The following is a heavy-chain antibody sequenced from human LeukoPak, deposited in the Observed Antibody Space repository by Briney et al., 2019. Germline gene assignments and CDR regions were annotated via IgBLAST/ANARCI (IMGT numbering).Heavy chain of an antibody. D-gene: IGHD1-7*01. CDR2: MNPNSGNT. Sequence: ASVKVSCKAPGYTFTSYDINWVRQAPGQGLEWMGWMNPNSGNTGYAQKFQGRVTMTRNTSISTAYMELSSLRSEDTAVYYCARWLAWNYGLGYYFDYWGQGTLVTVSS. V-gene: IGHV1-8*01. CDR1: GYTFTSYD. J-gene: IGHJ4*02. CDR3: ARWLAWNYGLGYYFDY.